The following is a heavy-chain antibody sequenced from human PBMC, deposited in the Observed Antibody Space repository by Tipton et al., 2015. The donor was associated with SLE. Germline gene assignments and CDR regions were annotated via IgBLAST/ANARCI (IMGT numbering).Heavy chain of an antibody. V-gene: IGHV3-30-3*01. D-gene: IGHD6-25*01. J-gene: IGHJ4*02. CDR1: GFTFSSYA. CDR2: ISYDGSNK. CDR3: ARGGIAAAGDW. Sequence: SLRLSCAASGFTFSSYAMHWVRQAPGKGLEWVAVISYDGSNKYYADSVKGRFTISRDNSKNTLYLQMNSLGAEDTAVYYCARGGIAAAGDWWGQGTLVTVSS.